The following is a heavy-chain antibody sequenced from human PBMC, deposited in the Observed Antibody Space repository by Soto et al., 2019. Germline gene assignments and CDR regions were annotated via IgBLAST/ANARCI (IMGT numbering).Heavy chain of an antibody. CDR2: IYYSGST. V-gene: IGHV4-59*01. Sequence: SETLSLTCTVSGGSISSYYWSWIRQPPGKGLEWIGYIYYSGSTNYNPSLKSRVTISVDTSKNQFSLKLSSVTAADTAVYYCAREIGPAASYYYYGMDVWGQGTTVTVSS. J-gene: IGHJ6*02. D-gene: IGHD2-2*01. CDR3: AREIGPAASYYYYGMDV. CDR1: GGSISSYY.